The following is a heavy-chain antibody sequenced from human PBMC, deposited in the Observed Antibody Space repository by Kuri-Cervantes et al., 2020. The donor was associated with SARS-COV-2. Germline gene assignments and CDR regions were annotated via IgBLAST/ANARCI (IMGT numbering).Heavy chain of an antibody. CDR3: AKDVVSKKFSGWYYFDY. V-gene: IGHV3-23*01. Sequence: GGSLRLPCAASGFTFSSYAMSWVRQAPGKGLEWVSAISGSGGSTYYADSVKGRFTISRDNSKNTLYLQMNSLRAEDTAVYYCAKDVVSKKFSGWYYFDYWGQGTLVTVSS. CDR1: GFTFSSYA. J-gene: IGHJ4*02. D-gene: IGHD6-19*01. CDR2: ISGSGGST.